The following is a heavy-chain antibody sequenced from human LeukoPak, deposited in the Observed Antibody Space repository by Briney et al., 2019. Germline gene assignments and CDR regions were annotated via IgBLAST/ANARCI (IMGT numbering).Heavy chain of an antibody. CDR2: IYYTGST. CDR3: ARPHPLYGSGSYVS. J-gene: IGHJ5*02. V-gene: IGHV4-59*08. CDR1: GGSIRNYF. Sequence: SETLSLTCIVSGGSIRNYFWSWIRRPPGKGLEWIGHIYYTGSTNYNPSLKSRVTISVDTSNNQFSLKLSSVSAAGTAVYYCARPHPLYGSGSYVSWGQGTLVTVSS. D-gene: IGHD3-10*01.